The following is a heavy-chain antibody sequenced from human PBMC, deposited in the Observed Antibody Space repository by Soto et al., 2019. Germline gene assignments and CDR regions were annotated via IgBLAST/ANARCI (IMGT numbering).Heavy chain of an antibody. V-gene: IGHV1-69*01. CDR2: IIPIFGTA. D-gene: IGHD4-17*01. CDR3: ARDRDYGATRDYFDY. Sequence: QVQLVQSGAEVKKPGSSVKVSCKASGGTFSGYAIIWVRQAPGQGLVWMGGIIPIFGTANYAQKFQGRVTITADESTSTAYMELSSLRSEDTAVYYCARDRDYGATRDYFDYWGQGALVTVSS. J-gene: IGHJ4*02. CDR1: GGTFSGYA.